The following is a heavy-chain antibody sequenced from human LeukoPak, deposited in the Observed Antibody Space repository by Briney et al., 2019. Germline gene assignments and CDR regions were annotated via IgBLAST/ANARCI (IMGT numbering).Heavy chain of an antibody. CDR1: GGSIESYY. CDR3: ASTTYYYDSSGYYFLDF. V-gene: IGHV4-4*07. D-gene: IGHD3-22*01. Sequence: SDTLSLTCTVSGGSIESYYWSWIRQPAGKGLEWIGRIYTSGSTNCNPSLKSRVTMSVDTSKNQFSLKLSSATAADTAVYYCASTTYYYDSSGYYFLDFWGQGTLVTVSS. J-gene: IGHJ4*02. CDR2: IYTSGST.